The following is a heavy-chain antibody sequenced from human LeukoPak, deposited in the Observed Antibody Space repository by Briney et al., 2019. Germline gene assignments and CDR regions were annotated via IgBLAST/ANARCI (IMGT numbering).Heavy chain of an antibody. V-gene: IGHV3-9*01. CDR3: AKGSSGYYQYNWFDP. CDR1: GFTFDDYA. D-gene: IGHD3-22*01. CDR2: ISWNSGSI. J-gene: IGHJ5*02. Sequence: GGSLRLSCAASGFTFDDYAMHWARQAPGKGLEWVSGISWNSGSIGYADSVKGRFTISRDNAKNSLCLQMNSLRPEDTALYYCAKGSSGYYQYNWFDPWGQGTLVAVSS.